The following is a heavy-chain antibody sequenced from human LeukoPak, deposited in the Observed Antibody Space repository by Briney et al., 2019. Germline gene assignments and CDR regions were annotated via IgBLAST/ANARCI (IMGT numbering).Heavy chain of an antibody. J-gene: IGHJ4*02. CDR3: ARKNGGFDY. V-gene: IGHV3-74*01. Sequence: GGSLRLSCAASRFTFASYWMHWVRQAPGKGLVWVSHINSDGSSTSYADSVKGRFTISRDNAKHTLYLQMNSLRAEDTGVYYCARKNGGFDYWGQGTLVTVSS. CDR1: RFTFASYW. CDR2: INSDGSST.